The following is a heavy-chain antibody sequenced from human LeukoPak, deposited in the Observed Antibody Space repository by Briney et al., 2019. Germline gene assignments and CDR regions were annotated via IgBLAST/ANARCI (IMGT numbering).Heavy chain of an antibody. D-gene: IGHD4-17*01. J-gene: IGHJ4*02. V-gene: IGHV3-74*01. Sequence: GGSLRLSCAASGFTFSNYWMHWVRQAPGKGLVWVSRINSDGSSTRYADSVKGRFTISRDNSKKTMSLQMNSLRAEDTAVYYCAKGDSGDYAFDYWGRGILVTVSS. CDR2: INSDGSST. CDR1: GFTFSNYW. CDR3: AKGDSGDYAFDY.